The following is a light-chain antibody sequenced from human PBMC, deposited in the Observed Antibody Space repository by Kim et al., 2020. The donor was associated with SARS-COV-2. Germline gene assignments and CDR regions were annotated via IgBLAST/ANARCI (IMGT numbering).Light chain of an antibody. V-gene: IGKV3-15*01. CDR3: QQYNAWPSLT. Sequence: EIVMTQSPATLSVSPGERATLSCRASQSISSNLAWSQQKPGQAPRLLIYGASTRATGIPARFSGSGSGTEFTLTISSLQSDDFVLYYCQQYNAWPSLTFGGGTKVDIK. CDR1: QSISSN. J-gene: IGKJ4*01. CDR2: GAS.